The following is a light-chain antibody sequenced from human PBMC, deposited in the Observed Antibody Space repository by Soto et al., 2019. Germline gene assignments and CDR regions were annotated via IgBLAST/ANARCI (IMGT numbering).Light chain of an antibody. J-gene: IGLJ2*01. V-gene: IGLV2-11*01. CDR3: CSSAGTHVV. CDR2: DVS. CDR1: SSDVGGYNY. Sequence: QSALTQPGSVSGSPGQSVTISCTGTSSDVGGYNYVSWYQQHPGKAPKLMIYDVSNRPSGVPDRFSGSKSGNTASLSISGLQAEDEDDYCCCSSAGTHVVFGGGTQLTVL.